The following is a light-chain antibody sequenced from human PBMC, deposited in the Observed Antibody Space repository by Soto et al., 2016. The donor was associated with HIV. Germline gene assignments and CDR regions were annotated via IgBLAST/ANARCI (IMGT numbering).Light chain of an antibody. CDR3: MQALQTHSIT. CDR1: QSLLHSNGYNY. Sequence: DIVMTQSPLSLPVTPGEPASISCRSGQSLLHSNGYNYLDWYLQKPGQSPQLLIYLGFNRASGVPERFSGSGSGTDFTLKISRVEAEDVGVYYCMQALQTHSITFGQGTRLEIK. V-gene: IGKV2-28*01. CDR2: LGF. J-gene: IGKJ5*01.